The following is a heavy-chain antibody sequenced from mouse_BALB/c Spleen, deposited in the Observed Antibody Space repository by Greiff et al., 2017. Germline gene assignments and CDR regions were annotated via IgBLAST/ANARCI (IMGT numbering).Heavy chain of an antibody. J-gene: IGHJ2*01. V-gene: IGHV5-17*02. D-gene: IGHD2-2*01. CDR2: ISSGSSTI. CDR1: GFTFSSFG. Sequence: EVMLVESGGGLVQPGGSRKLSCAASGFTFSSFGMHWVRQAPEKGLEWVAYISSGSSTIYYADTVKGRFTISRDNPKNTLFLQMTSLRSEDTAMYYCARLGLREGYYFDYWGQGTTLTVSS. CDR3: ARLGLREGYYFDY.